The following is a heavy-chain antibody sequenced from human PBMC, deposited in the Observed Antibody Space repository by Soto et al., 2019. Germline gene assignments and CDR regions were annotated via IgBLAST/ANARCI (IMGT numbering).Heavy chain of an antibody. Sequence: GGSLRLSCAASGFTFSSYSMNWVRQAPGKGLEWVSYISSSSSTIYYADSVKGRFTISRDNAKNSLYLQMNSLRDEDTAVYYCARDSYCSGGSCYSHDTFFDYWGQGTLVTVSS. CDR2: ISSSSSTI. D-gene: IGHD2-15*01. CDR3: ARDSYCSGGSCYSHDTFFDY. J-gene: IGHJ4*02. CDR1: GFTFSSYS. V-gene: IGHV3-48*02.